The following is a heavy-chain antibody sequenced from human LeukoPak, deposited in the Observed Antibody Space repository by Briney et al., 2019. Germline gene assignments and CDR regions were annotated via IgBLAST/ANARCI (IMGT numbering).Heavy chain of an antibody. CDR2: ISYSGII. Sequence: PSETLSLTCTVSADSITSDTFFRGWIRQTPGKDLQWIGSISYSGIIYYNPSLTGRVTFSIDTSKKQFSMKMTSLAVADTAIYFCPRHVMGGTTVHFDDWGQGTRVTVSS. V-gene: IGHV4-39*01. CDR1: ADSITSDTFF. J-gene: IGHJ4*02. D-gene: IGHD1-1*01. CDR3: PRHVMGGTTVHFDD.